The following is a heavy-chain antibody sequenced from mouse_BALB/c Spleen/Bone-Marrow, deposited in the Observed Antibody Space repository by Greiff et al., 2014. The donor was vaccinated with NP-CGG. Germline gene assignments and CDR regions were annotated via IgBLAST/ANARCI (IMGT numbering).Heavy chain of an antibody. Sequence: QVQLQQSGAEPVRPGSSVKISCKASGYAFSSYWMNWVRQRPGQGLEWIGQIYPGDGDTNYNGKFKGKATLTADRSSSTAYMQLSSLTSEDSAVYFCARTPWFAYWGQGTLVTVSA. V-gene: IGHV1-80*01. CDR3: ARTPWFAY. CDR2: IYPGDGDT. CDR1: GYAFSSYW. J-gene: IGHJ3*01.